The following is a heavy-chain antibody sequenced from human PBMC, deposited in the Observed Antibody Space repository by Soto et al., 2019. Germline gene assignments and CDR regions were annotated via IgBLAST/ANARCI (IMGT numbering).Heavy chain of an antibody. D-gene: IGHD6-13*01. CDR1: GFTFSSYT. V-gene: IGHV3-48*01. J-gene: IGHJ4*02. CDR3: ARVVAAAGTPSRVPYFDY. Sequence: GGSLRLSCVDSGFTFSSYTMNWVRQAPGKGLEWVSSISGGSSAIYYTDSVKGRFTISRDNAKNSLFLQMNGLRAEDTAVYYCARVVAAAGTPSRVPYFDYWGQGTLVTVSS. CDR2: ISGGSSAI.